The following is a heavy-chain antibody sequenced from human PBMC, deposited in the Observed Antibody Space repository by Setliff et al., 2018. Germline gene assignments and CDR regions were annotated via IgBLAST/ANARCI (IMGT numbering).Heavy chain of an antibody. CDR3: ARDRVWGTLDAFDI. J-gene: IGHJ3*02. D-gene: IGHD3-16*01. CDR2: INANSGGT. V-gene: IGHV1-2*06. Sequence: GASVKVSCKASGYTFTLYYLHWVRQAPGQGLEWMGRINANSGGTNYDQKFQGRVTMTRDTSISTAYMDLSRMRSADTAVYYCARDRVWGTLDAFDIWGQGTMVTVSS. CDR1: GYTFTLYY.